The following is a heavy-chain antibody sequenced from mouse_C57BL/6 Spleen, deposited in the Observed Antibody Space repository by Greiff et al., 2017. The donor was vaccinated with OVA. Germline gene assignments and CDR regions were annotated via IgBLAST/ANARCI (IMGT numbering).Heavy chain of an antibody. CDR3: TRDDGYPDY. Sequence: EVMLVESGAGLVKPGGSLKLSCAASGFTFSSYAMSWVRQTPEKRLEWVAYISSGGDYIYYADTVKGRFTISRDNARNTLYLQMSSLKSEDTAMYYCTRDDGYPDYWGQGTTLTVSS. D-gene: IGHD2-3*01. V-gene: IGHV5-9-1*02. J-gene: IGHJ2*01. CDR2: ISSGGDYI. CDR1: GFTFSSYA.